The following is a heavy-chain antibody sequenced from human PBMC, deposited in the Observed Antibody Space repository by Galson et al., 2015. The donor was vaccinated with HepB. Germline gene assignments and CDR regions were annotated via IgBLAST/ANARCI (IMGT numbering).Heavy chain of an antibody. CDR3: ARERAGCSSTSCYSYGMDV. CDR1: GGSISSGGYY. J-gene: IGHJ6*02. D-gene: IGHD2-2*02. V-gene: IGHV4-31*03. Sequence: LTCTVSGGSISSGGYYWSWIRQHPGKGLEWIGYIYYSGSTYYNPSLKSRVTLSVDTSKNQFSLKLSSVTAADTAVYYCARERAGCSSTSCYSYGMDVWGQGTTVTVSS. CDR2: IYYSGST.